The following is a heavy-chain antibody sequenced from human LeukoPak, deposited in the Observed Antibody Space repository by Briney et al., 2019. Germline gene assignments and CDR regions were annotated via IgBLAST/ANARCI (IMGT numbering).Heavy chain of an antibody. CDR1: GYTLTELS. J-gene: IGHJ4*02. D-gene: IGHD3-10*01. Sequence: ASVKVSCKVSGYTLTELSMHWVRQAPGKGLEWMGGFDPEDGETIYAQKFQGRVTMTEDTSTDTAYMELSSLRSEDTAVYYCATDSWGHITMVRGVILGEYYFDYWGQGTLVTVSS. CDR2: FDPEDGET. CDR3: ATDSWGHITMVRGVILGEYYFDY. V-gene: IGHV1-24*01.